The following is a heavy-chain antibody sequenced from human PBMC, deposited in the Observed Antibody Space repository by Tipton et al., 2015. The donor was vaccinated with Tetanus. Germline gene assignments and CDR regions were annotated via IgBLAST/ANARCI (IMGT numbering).Heavy chain of an antibody. D-gene: IGHD2-15*01. CDR2: IYYSGGA. Sequence: LRLSCTVSGGSMRSYYWTWIRQPPGKELEWIGNIYYSGGATYNPSLRSRVSMSLDTSKNQFSLRLNSLTAADSALYYCARGSDAAKIHFWGQGTLVTVSS. CDR1: GGSMRSYY. J-gene: IGHJ4*02. V-gene: IGHV4-59*01. CDR3: ARGSDAAKIHF.